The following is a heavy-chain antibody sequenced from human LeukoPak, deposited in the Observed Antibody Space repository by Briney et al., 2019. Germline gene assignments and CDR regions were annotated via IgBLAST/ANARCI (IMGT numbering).Heavy chain of an antibody. CDR2: MWYDGSNK. J-gene: IGHJ5*02. D-gene: IGHD4-17*01. CDR1: GFTFSSYG. CDR3: ARDFESNGDYSNWFDP. V-gene: IGHV3-33*01. Sequence: PGRSLRLSCAASGFTFSSYGMHWVRQAPGKGLEWVAVMWYDGSNKYYADSVKGRFTISRDNSKNTLYLQMNSLRAEDTAVYYCARDFESNGDYSNWFDPWGQGTLVTVSS.